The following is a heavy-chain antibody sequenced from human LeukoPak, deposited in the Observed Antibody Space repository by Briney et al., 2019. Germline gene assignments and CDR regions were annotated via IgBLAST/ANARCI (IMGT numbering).Heavy chain of an antibody. V-gene: IGHV1-46*01. CDR2: INPNGGGT. D-gene: IGHD6-13*01. J-gene: IGHJ4*02. CDR1: GYTFTSYY. CDR3: ARGYNTNWFHCDH. Sequence: ASVKVSYKASGYTFTSYYVHWVRQAPGQGLEWMGIINPNGGGTTYAQMFQGRVTVTRATSTNTVYMELSGLRSEDTAVYYCARGYNTNWFHCDHWGQGTLVTVSS.